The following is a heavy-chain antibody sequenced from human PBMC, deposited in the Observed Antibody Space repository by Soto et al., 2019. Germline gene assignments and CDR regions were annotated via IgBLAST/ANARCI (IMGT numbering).Heavy chain of an antibody. V-gene: IGHV4-59*01. CDR1: GASINSYY. CDR2: IYYTGGT. Sequence: HVQLQESGPGLVKPSETLSLTCTIFGASINSYYWTWIRQPPGKGLEWIGDIYYTGGTNYNPSLKSRVTLSVDTSKRQFSLKLRSVTTADTAVYYCASSSSWIDYWGQGTLVTVSS. J-gene: IGHJ4*02. D-gene: IGHD6-13*01. CDR3: ASSSSWIDY.